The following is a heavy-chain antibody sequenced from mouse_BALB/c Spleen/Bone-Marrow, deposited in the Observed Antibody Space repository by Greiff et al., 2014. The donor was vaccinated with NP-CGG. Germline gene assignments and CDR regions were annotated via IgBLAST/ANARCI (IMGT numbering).Heavy chain of an antibody. CDR1: GLTFSSYG. Sequence: VQLQESGGDLVYPGGSLKLSCAASGLTFSSYGMSWVRQTPDTRLEWVATINSGGTNTYYPDSMKGRFTISRDNAKNTLYLQMSSLRSEDTAMYYCTRRGIYDERTAMDYWGRGTSVTVSS. CDR3: TRRGIYDERTAMDY. V-gene: IGHV5-6*01. CDR2: INSGGTNT. D-gene: IGHD2-12*01. J-gene: IGHJ4*01.